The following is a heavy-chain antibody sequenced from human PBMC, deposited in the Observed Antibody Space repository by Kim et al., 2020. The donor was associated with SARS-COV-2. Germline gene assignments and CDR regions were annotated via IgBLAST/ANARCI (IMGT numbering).Heavy chain of an antibody. CDR2: IYPGDSDT. CDR1: GYSFNPYW. V-gene: IGHV5-51*01. D-gene: IGHD4-17*01. CDR3: AREGTTTGTSRAFDI. J-gene: IGHJ3*02. Sequence: GESLKISCKASGYSFNPYWIGWVRQMPGKGLEWMGIIYPGDSDTKYSPSLEGQVTISADKSISTAYLQLSSLKASDTAMYFCAREGTTTGTSRAFDIWGQGTMVTVSS.